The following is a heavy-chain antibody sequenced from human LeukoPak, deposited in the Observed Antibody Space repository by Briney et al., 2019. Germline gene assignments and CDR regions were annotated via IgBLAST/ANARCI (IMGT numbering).Heavy chain of an antibody. CDR1: GGTFSSYE. J-gene: IGHJ4*02. Sequence: EASVKVSCKASGGTFSSYEISWVRQAPGQGLEWMGGIIPTFGTTKYAQKFQGRVTITADESTSTAYMELSSLRSEDTAVYYCARSTMGATDFDYWGQGTPVTVSS. CDR2: IIPTFGTT. CDR3: ARSTMGATDFDY. D-gene: IGHD1-26*01. V-gene: IGHV1-69*13.